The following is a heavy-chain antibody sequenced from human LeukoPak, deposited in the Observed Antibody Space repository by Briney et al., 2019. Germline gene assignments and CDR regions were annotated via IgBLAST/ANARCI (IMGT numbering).Heavy chain of an antibody. J-gene: IGHJ6*03. Sequence: SQTLSLTCTASSCSISDGGYYWSWIPQPPGKGLEWIGYIYHSGSTYYNPSLKRRVTISVDGSKDQFSLRLSSVTAADTAVYYCARESPTYTYGSSGYYYYYIDVWGKGTTVSVSS. CDR1: SCSISDGGYY. D-gene: IGHD5-18*01. V-gene: IGHV4-30-2*01. CDR2: IYHSGST. CDR3: ARESPTYTYGSSGYYYYYIDV.